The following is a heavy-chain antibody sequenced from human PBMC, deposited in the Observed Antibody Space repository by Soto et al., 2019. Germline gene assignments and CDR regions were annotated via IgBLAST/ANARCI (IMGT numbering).Heavy chain of an antibody. V-gene: IGHV3-33*01. CDR1: GFTFSSYG. CDR3: ARDIMPRLGFYQCGMDV. D-gene: IGHD3-3*02. J-gene: IGHJ6*02. Sequence: GGSLRLSCAASGFTFSSYGMHWVRQAPGKGLEWVAVIWYDGSNKYYADSVKGRFTISRDNAKNTLYLQMNSLRDEDTAVYYCARDIMPRLGFYQCGMDVWGQGTTVTVSS. CDR2: IWYDGSNK.